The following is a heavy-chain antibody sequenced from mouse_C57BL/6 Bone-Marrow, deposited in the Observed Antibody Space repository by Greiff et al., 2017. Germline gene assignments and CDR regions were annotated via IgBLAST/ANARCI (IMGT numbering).Heavy chain of an antibody. D-gene: IGHD4-1*01. V-gene: IGHV1-15*01. Sequence: VQLQQSGAELVRPGASVTLSCKASGYTFTDYEMHWVKQTPVHGLEWIGAIDPETGGTAYNQKFKGKAILTADKSSSTAYMELRSLTSEDSAVYYCTTGAGLDYWGQGTTPTVSS. CDR3: TTGAGLDY. J-gene: IGHJ2*01. CDR1: GYTFTDYE. CDR2: IDPETGGT.